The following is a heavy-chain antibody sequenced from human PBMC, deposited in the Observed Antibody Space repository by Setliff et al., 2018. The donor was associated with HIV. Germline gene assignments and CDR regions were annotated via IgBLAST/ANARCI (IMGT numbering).Heavy chain of an antibody. CDR2: ISSSGSTI. CDR3: ARDEYYCSGGSCYPAEYFQH. J-gene: IGHJ1*01. D-gene: IGHD2-15*01. CDR1: GFTFSSYE. V-gene: IGHV3-48*03. Sequence: GGSLRLSCAASGFTFSSYEMNWVRQAPGKGLEWVSYISSSGSTIYYADSVKGRFTISRDNAKNSLYLQMNSLRAEDTAVYYCARDEYYCSGGSCYPAEYFQHWGQGTLVTVSS.